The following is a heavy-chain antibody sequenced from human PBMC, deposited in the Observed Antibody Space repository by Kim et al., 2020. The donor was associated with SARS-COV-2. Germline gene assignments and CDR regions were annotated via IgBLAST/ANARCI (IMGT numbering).Heavy chain of an antibody. D-gene: IGHD3-10*01. J-gene: IGHJ4*02. Sequence: SETLSLTCAVYGGSFSGYYWSWIRQPPGKGLEWIGEINHSGSTNYNPSLMSRVTISVDTSKNQFSLKLSSVTAADTAVYYCARGRWAWGVRGENIKYYFDYWGQGTLVTVSS. CDR1: GGSFSGYY. V-gene: IGHV4-34*01. CDR3: ARGRWAWGVRGENIKYYFDY. CDR2: INHSGST.